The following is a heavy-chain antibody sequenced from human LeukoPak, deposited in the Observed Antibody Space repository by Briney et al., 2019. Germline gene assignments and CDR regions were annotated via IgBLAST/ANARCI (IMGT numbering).Heavy chain of an antibody. Sequence: SETLSLTCTVSGGSISSYYWSWIRQPPGKGLEYIGYIYYSGTTNYSPSLKSRVTISVDTSKNQFSLKLSSVTAADTAVYYCASTSLYGDYFDYWGQGTLVTVSS. D-gene: IGHD4-17*01. CDR1: GGSISSYY. J-gene: IGHJ4*02. V-gene: IGHV4-59*08. CDR3: ASTSLYGDYFDY. CDR2: IYYSGTT.